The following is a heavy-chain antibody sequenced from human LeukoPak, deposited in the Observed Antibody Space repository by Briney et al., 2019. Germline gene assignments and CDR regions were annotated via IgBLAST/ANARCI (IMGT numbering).Heavy chain of an antibody. V-gene: IGHV3-11*01. J-gene: IGHJ4*02. CDR3: ARIPLRYFDWLLFYFDY. D-gene: IGHD3-9*01. CDR1: GFTFSDYY. Sequence: PGGSLRLSCAASGFTFSDYYMSWIRQAPGKGLEWVSYISSIGSTIYYADSVKGRFTISRDNAKNSLYLQMNSLRAEDTAVYYCARIPLRYFDWLLFYFDYWGQGTLVTVSS. CDR2: ISSIGSTI.